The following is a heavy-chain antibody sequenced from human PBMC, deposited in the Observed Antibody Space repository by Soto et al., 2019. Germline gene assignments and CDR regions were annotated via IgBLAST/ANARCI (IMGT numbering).Heavy chain of an antibody. CDR3: AREGSVVVVAALVGSSWFDP. J-gene: IGHJ5*02. D-gene: IGHD2-15*01. Sequence: ASVKVSCKASGYTFTSYAMHWVRQAPGQRLEWMGWINAGNGNTKYSQKFQGRVTITRDTSASTAYMELSSLRSEDTAVYYCAREGSVVVVAALVGSSWFDPWGQGTLVTVSS. V-gene: IGHV1-3*01. CDR2: INAGNGNT. CDR1: GYTFTSYA.